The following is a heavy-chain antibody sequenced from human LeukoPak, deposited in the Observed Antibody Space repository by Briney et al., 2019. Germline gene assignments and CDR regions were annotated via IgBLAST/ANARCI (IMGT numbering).Heavy chain of an antibody. D-gene: IGHD2-21*02. Sequence: KASETLSLICTVSGGSISSSSYYWGWIRQPPGKGLEWIGSIYYSGSTYYNPSLKSRVTISVDTSKNQFSLKLSSVTAADTAVYYCARLPSYCGGDCYLNWFDPWGQGTLVTVSS. CDR2: IYYSGST. V-gene: IGHV4-39*01. J-gene: IGHJ5*02. CDR3: ARLPSYCGGDCYLNWFDP. CDR1: GGSISSSSYY.